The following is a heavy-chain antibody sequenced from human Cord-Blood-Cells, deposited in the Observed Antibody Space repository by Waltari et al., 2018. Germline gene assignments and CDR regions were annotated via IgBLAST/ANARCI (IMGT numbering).Heavy chain of an antibody. J-gene: IGHJ4*02. V-gene: IGHV4-34*01. CDR2: INHSGST. D-gene: IGHD2-15*01. CDR1: GGSFSGYY. Sequence: QVQLQQWCAGLLKPSETLSLTCAVYGGSFSGYYWSWIRQPPGKGLEWIGEINHSGSTTYNPSLKSRVTISVDTSKNQFSLKLSSVTAADTAVYCCARRGGGKVDYWGQGTLVTVSS. CDR3: ARRGGGKVDY.